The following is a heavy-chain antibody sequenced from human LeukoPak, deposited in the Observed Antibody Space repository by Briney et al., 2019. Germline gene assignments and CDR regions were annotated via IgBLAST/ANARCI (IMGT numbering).Heavy chain of an antibody. J-gene: IGHJ4*02. CDR1: GFTFNSFG. D-gene: IGHD6-13*01. Sequence: GGSLRLPCAASGFTFNSFGIHWVRQAPGKGLEWVAVIYYDGSNNFYSDSVKGRFTISRDNSKNTVFLQMSSLRAEDTAVYYCARVAGGTTFDYWGQGALVTVSS. CDR3: ARVAGGTTFDY. CDR2: IYYDGSNN. V-gene: IGHV3-30*12.